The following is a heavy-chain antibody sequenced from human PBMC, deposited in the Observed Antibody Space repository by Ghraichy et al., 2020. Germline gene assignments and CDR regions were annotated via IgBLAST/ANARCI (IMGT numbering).Heavy chain of an antibody. Sequence: SETLSLTCAVYGGSFSGYYWSWIRQPPGKGLEWIGEINHSGSTNYNPSLKSRVTISVDTSKNQFSLKLSSVTAADTAVYYCARGTPSYDFWSGGNWFDPWGQGTLVTVSS. CDR3: ARGTPSYDFWSGGNWFDP. CDR2: INHSGST. V-gene: IGHV4-34*01. D-gene: IGHD3-3*01. J-gene: IGHJ5*02. CDR1: GGSFSGYY.